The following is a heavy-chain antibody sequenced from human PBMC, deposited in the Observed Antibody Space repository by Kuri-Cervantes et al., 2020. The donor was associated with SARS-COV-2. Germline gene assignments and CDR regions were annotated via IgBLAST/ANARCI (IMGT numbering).Heavy chain of an antibody. V-gene: IGHV1-18*01. D-gene: IGHD2-2*01. Sequence: ASVKVSCKASGYTFTSYDINWVRQATGQGLEWMGWMNPNSGNTNYAQKLQGRVTMTTDTSTSTAYMELRSLRSDDTAVYYCARDPHIVVVPAAQGWFDPWGQGTLVTVSS. CDR1: GYTFTSYD. CDR3: ARDPHIVVVPAAQGWFDP. J-gene: IGHJ5*02. CDR2: MNPNSGNT.